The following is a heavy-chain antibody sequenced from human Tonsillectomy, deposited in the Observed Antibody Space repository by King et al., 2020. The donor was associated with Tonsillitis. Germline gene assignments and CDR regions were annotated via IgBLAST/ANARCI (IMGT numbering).Heavy chain of an antibody. CDR2: IIPIFGTA. CDR1: GGTFTSYA. J-gene: IGHJ6*02. V-gene: IGHV1-69*01. CDR3: ARDGTGYCSGGSCSDYYDYYGMDV. Sequence: VQLVESGAEVKKPGSSVKVSCKASGGTFTSYAISWVRQAPGQGLEWMGGIIPIFGTANYAQKFQGRVTITADETTSTAYMERSSLRSEDTAVYYCARDGTGYCSGGSCSDYYDYYGMDVWGQGTTVTVSS. D-gene: IGHD2-15*01.